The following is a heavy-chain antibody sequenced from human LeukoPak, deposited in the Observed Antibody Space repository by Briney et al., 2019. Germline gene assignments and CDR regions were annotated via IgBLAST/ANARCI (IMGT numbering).Heavy chain of an antibody. J-gene: IGHJ5*02. V-gene: IGHV4-59*01. D-gene: IGHD3-22*01. CDR2: IYYSGNS. CDR1: GGSISTYY. Sequence: SETLSLTCTVSGGSISTYYWSWIRQPPGKGLGWIGYIYYSGNSNYNPSLKSRVTISVDTSKNQFSLKLSSVTAADTAVYYCAGLGASGNGYLSWFDPWGQGTRVTVSS. CDR3: AGLGASGNGYLSWFDP.